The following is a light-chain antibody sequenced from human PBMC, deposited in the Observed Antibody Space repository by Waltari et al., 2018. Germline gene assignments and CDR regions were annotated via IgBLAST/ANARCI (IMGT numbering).Light chain of an antibody. CDR1: NIGFKS. Sequence: SYVLTQPPSISVAPGPTATITCGGTNIGFKSVHWYQQKSGQAPVLVVYDDSNRPSGIPERIAGAKLGNTATLTLSRVEAGDEADYYCQVWDTTRYHVVFGGGTKLSVL. J-gene: IGLJ2*01. V-gene: IGLV3-21*02. CDR3: QVWDTTRYHVV. CDR2: DDS.